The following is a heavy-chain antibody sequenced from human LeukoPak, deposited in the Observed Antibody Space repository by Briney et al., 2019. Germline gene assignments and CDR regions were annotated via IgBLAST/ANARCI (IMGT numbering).Heavy chain of an antibody. Sequence: GGSLRLSCAASGFTFSSYSMNWVRQAPGKGLEWVSSISSSSSYIYYADSVKGRFTISRDNAKNSLYLQMNSLRAEDTAIYYCAKDPMGVVAWYFDLWGRGTLVTVSS. D-gene: IGHD3-3*01. V-gene: IGHV3-21*04. CDR1: GFTFSSYS. J-gene: IGHJ2*01. CDR3: AKDPMGVVAWYFDL. CDR2: ISSSSSYI.